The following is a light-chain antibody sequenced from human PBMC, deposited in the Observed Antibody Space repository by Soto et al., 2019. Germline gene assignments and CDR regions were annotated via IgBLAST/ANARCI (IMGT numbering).Light chain of an antibody. J-gene: IGKJ1*01. CDR1: ESVSTN. CDR3: QQYGSSGT. Sequence: EIEMTQSPATLSLAPGERVTLSCRASESVSTNLAWYQQKAGQAPRLLIYGASNRATGIPDRFSGSGSGTDFTLTISRLESEDFAVYYCQQYGSSGTFGQGTKVDI. CDR2: GAS. V-gene: IGKV3-20*01.